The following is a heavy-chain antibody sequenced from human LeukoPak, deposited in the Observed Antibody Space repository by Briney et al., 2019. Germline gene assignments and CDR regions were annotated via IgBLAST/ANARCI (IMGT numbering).Heavy chain of an antibody. CDR3: ARDDGIAAREDWFDP. D-gene: IGHD6-6*01. J-gene: IGHJ5*02. CDR1: GFTFSDYY. Sequence: GGSLRLSCAASGFTFSDYYMSWIRQAPGKGLEWVSYISSSGSTIYYADSVKGRFTISRDNAKNSLYLQMNSQRAEDTAVYYCARDDGIAAREDWFDPWGQGTLVTVSS. V-gene: IGHV3-11*01. CDR2: ISSSGSTI.